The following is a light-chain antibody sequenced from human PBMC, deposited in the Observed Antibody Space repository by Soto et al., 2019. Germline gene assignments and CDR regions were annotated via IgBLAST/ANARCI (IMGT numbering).Light chain of an antibody. CDR3: QQHNNWPYT. J-gene: IGKJ2*01. Sequence: EVVMTQSPATLSVSPGGSATLSCRASQTVSSNVARYQQRPCQAPRLLIDGVFTRATGVPARFSGSRSGTEFTLTISSPQSEDFALYYCQQHNNWPYTFGQGTKLEIK. CDR2: GVF. V-gene: IGKV3-15*01. CDR1: QTVSSN.